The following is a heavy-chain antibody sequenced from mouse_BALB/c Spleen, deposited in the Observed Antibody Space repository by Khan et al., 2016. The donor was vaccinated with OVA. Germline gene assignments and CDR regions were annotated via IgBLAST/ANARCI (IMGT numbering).Heavy chain of an antibody. CDR1: GFSLTDYG. D-gene: IGHD1-1*01. V-gene: IGHV2-6-5*01. CDR3: AKYDYGSVSFDY. J-gene: IGHJ2*01. Sequence: QVQLKESGPGLVAPSQSLSITCTVSGFSLTDYGVSWIRQPPGKGLEWLGVIWGGGSTYYNSILKSKLSISKDKSKSQVFLKMNSLQSDDTAMYYCAKYDYGSVSFDYWGQGTTLTVSS. CDR2: IWGGGST.